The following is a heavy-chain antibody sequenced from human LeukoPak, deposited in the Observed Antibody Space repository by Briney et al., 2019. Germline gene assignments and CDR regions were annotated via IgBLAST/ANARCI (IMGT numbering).Heavy chain of an antibody. Sequence: SETLSLTCAVYGGSFSGYYWSWIRQPPGKGLKWIGEINHSGSTNYNPSLKSRVTISVDTSKNQFSLKLGSVTAADTAVYYCARRNRAARRTYYFDYWGQGTLVTVSS. V-gene: IGHV4-34*01. J-gene: IGHJ4*02. CDR3: ARRNRAARRTYYFDY. CDR2: INHSGST. CDR1: GGSFSGYY. D-gene: IGHD6-6*01.